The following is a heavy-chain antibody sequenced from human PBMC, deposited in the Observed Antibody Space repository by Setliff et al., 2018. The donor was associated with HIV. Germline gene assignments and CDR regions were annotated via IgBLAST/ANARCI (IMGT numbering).Heavy chain of an antibody. V-gene: IGHV1-46*01. J-gene: IGHJ6*03. CDR1: GYTFTNYY. CDR2: INPSGGKT. Sequence: ASVKVSCKASGYTFTNYYIHWVRQAPGQGLEWMGLINPSGGKTSYAKKFQGRLTMTRDTSRSTVYMELSSLRGEDTAVYYCARAMNHYGSGTFEYYYYMDVWGKGTTVTVSS. D-gene: IGHD3-10*01. CDR3: ARAMNHYGSGTFEYYYYMDV.